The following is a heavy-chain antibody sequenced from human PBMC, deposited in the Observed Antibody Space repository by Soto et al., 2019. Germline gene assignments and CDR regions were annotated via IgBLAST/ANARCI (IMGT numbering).Heavy chain of an antibody. V-gene: IGHV1-69*05. CDR1: GGTFSSYA. J-gene: IGHJ4*02. Sequence: ASVKVSCKASGGTFSSYAISWVRQAPGQGLDWMGGIIPIFGTATYAQKFQGRVTMTRDTSTSTVYMDLSSLKSEDTAVYYCARSPYSSGYYYAIDYWGQGTQVTVSS. CDR3: ARSPYSSGYYYAIDY. CDR2: IIPIFGTA. D-gene: IGHD3-22*01.